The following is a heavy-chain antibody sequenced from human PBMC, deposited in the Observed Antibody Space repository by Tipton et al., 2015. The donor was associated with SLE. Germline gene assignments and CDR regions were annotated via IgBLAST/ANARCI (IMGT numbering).Heavy chain of an antibody. CDR2: ISSSSSTI. Sequence: SLRLSCAASGFTFSSYSMNWVRQAPGKGLEWVSYISSSSSTIYYADSVKGRFTISRDNSKNTLYLQMNSLRAEDTAVYYCARGPRGGSYYVGYFQHWGQGTLVTVSS. D-gene: IGHD1-26*01. CDR3: ARGPRGGSYYVGYFQH. CDR1: GFTFSSYS. J-gene: IGHJ1*01. V-gene: IGHV3-48*01.